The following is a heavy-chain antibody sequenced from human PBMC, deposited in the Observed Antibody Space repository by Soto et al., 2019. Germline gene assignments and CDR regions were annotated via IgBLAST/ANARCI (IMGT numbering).Heavy chain of an antibody. Sequence: LRLSCATSGFTFSSNGMSWVRQAPGKGLDWVSGISGTGRNTYYADSVKGRFTISRDNSKNTLFLQMNSLRVEDTAVYYCAKNGLSDSPSAIDSWGQGTLVTVYS. CDR3: AKNGLSDSPSAIDS. D-gene: IGHD2-8*01. J-gene: IGHJ4*02. V-gene: IGHV3-23*01. CDR2: ISGTGRNT. CDR1: GFTFSSNG.